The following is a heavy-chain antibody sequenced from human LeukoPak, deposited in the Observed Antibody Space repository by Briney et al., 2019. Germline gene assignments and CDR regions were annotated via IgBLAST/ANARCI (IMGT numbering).Heavy chain of an antibody. CDR3: GSRRTAMFGVIKGPIDY. CDR2: INHSGSP. J-gene: IGHJ4*02. Sequence: SQTLSLTCAVYGGSFSDYYWTWIRQPPGKGLEWIGEINHSGSPSNNPSLKSRVSISFDTSKNQFSLKLTSVTAADTAVYYCGSRRTAMFGVIKGPIDYWGQGTLVTVSS. D-gene: IGHD3-3*01. CDR1: GGSFSDYY. V-gene: IGHV4-34*01.